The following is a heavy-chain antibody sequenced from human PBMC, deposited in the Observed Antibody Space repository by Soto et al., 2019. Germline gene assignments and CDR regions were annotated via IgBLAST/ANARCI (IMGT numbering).Heavy chain of an antibody. CDR3: ARDGGHIAAAPIDY. D-gene: IGHD6-13*01. Sequence: QVQLVESGGGVVQPGRSLRLSCAASGFTFSSYGMHWVRQAPGKGLEWVAVIWYDGSNKYYADSVKGRFTISRDNSKNTLYLQMNSLRAEDTAVYYCARDGGHIAAAPIDYWGQGTLVTVSS. CDR1: GFTFSSYG. V-gene: IGHV3-33*01. J-gene: IGHJ4*02. CDR2: IWYDGSNK.